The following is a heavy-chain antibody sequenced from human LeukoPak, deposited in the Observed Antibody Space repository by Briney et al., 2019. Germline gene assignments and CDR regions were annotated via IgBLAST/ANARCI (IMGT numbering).Heavy chain of an antibody. CDR3: AKGGPTMIGNLDY. J-gene: IGHJ4*02. D-gene: IGHD3-22*01. Sequence: PGGSLRLSCAASGLTFSSYWMHWVRQAPGKGLVWVSRINSDGSTTTYADSVKGRFTISRDNSKNTLYLQMNSLRAEDTAVYYCAKGGPTMIGNLDYWGQGTLVTVSS. V-gene: IGHV3-74*01. CDR2: INSDGSTT. CDR1: GLTFSSYW.